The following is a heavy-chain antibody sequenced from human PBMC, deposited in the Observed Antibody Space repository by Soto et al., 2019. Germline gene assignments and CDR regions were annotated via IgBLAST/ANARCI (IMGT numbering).Heavy chain of an antibody. CDR1: GYTFTSYG. CDR3: ARDRIAMAGPLGPPFDY. V-gene: IGHV1-18*01. CDR2: ISAYNGNT. Sequence: GASVKVSCKASGYTFTSYGISWVRQAPGQGLEWMGWISAYNGNTNYAQKHQGRVTMTTDTSTSTVYMELRSLTSDDTAVYYCARDRIAMAGPLGPPFDYWGQGTRVTVSS. J-gene: IGHJ4*02. D-gene: IGHD6-19*01.